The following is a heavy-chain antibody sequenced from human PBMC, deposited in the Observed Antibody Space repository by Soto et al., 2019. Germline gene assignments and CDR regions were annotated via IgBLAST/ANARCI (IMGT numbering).Heavy chain of an antibody. CDR1: GGTFSSYA. CDR3: ARDAHSSGWAPFDY. CDR2: IIPIFGTA. D-gene: IGHD6-19*01. Sequence: GASVKVSCKASGGTFSSYAISWVRQAPGQGLEWMGGIIPIFGTANYAQKFQGRVTITADESTSTAYMELSSLRSEDTAAYYCARDAHSSGWAPFDYWGQGTLVTVSS. J-gene: IGHJ4*02. V-gene: IGHV1-69*13.